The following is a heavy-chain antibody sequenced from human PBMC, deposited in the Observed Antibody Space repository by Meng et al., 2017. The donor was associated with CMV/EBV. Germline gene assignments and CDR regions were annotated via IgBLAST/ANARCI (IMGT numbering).Heavy chain of an antibody. Sequence: TFRSYAISWVRQAPGQGLEWMGGIIPIFGTANYAQKFQGRVTITTDESTSTAYMELSSLRPEDTAVYYCARGGGTIFGVVTNNWFDPWGQGTLVTVSS. CDR1: TFRSYA. CDR3: ARGGGTIFGVVTNNWFDP. J-gene: IGHJ5*02. CDR2: IIPIFGTA. V-gene: IGHV1-69*05. D-gene: IGHD3-3*01.